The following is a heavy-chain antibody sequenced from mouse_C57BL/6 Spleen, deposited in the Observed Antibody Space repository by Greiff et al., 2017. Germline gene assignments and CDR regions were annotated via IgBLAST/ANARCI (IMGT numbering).Heavy chain of an antibody. Sequence: EVQLVESGGGLVKPGGSLKLSCAASGFTFSDYGMHWVRQAPEKGLEWVAYISSGSSTIYYADTVKGRFTISRDNAKNTLFLQLTSLRSEDTAMYYCARGDDGYYADAMDYWGQGTSVTVSS. J-gene: IGHJ4*01. CDR3: ARGDDGYYADAMDY. V-gene: IGHV5-17*01. CDR2: ISSGSSTI. CDR1: GFTFSDYG. D-gene: IGHD2-3*01.